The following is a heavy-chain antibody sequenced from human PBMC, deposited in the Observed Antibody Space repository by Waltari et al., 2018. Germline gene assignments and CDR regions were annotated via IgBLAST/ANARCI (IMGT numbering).Heavy chain of an antibody. Sequence: QVQLQESGPGLVKPSGTLSPTCAVPGGSLRSSNRWRWFRQPPRKGPAWIGESYHSGSTNYNPALKSRVTISVDKSKNQFSLKLSSVTAADTAVYYCARVITMVRGVIIKYYYYYYMDVWGKGTTVTVSS. V-gene: IGHV4-4*02. CDR2: SYHSGST. CDR1: GGSLRSSNR. D-gene: IGHD3-10*01. J-gene: IGHJ6*03. CDR3: ARVITMVRGVIIKYYYYYYMDV.